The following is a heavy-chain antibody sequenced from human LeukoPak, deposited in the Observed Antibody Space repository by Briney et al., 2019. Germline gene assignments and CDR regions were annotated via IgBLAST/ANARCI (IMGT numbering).Heavy chain of an antibody. CDR3: ARDENGYVWGSFRA. D-gene: IGHD3-16*02. J-gene: IGHJ5*02. Sequence: SETLSLTCTVSGGSISSSSYYWGWIRQPPGQGLEWIGNIYYSGSTYYNPSLESRVTMSLDTSKNQFSLKLSSVTAADTAVYYCARDENGYVWGSFRAWGQGTLVTVSS. CDR1: GGSISSSSYY. V-gene: IGHV4-39*07. CDR2: IYYSGST.